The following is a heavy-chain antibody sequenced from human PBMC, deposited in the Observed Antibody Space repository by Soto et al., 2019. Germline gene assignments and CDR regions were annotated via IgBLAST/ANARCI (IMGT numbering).Heavy chain of an antibody. CDR3: AKDGRQIAARPIRPYYYYGMDV. CDR2: ISYDGSNK. Sequence: PGGSLRLSCAASGFTFSSYGMHWVRQAPGKGLEWVAVISYDGSNKYYADSVKGRFTISRDNSKNTLYLQMNSLRAEDTAVYYCAKDGRQIAARPIRPYYYYGMDVWGQGTTVTVSS. V-gene: IGHV3-30*18. D-gene: IGHD6-6*01. J-gene: IGHJ6*02. CDR1: GFTFSSYG.